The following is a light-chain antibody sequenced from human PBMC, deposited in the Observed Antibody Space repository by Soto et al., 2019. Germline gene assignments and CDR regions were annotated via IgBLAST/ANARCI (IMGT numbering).Light chain of an antibody. J-gene: IGKJ1*01. CDR3: QQSYSYPRT. CDR1: QGISSY. V-gene: IGKV1-8*01. CDR2: AAS. Sequence: IQMTQSPSSLSASVGDRVTITCRASQGISSYLAWYQQKPGKAPKLLIYAASTLQSGVPSRFSGSGSGTDFTLTISCLQSEDFATYYCQQSYSYPRTFGQGTKVDIK.